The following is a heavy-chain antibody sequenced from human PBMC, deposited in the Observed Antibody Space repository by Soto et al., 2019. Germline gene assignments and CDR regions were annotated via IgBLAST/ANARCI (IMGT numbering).Heavy chain of an antibody. CDR2: IYYSGST. Sequence: SETLSLTCTVSGGSISSYYWSWIRQPPGKGLEWIGYIYYSGSTNYNPSLKSRVTISVDTSKNQFSLKLSSVTAADTAVYYCARAGGGGQQLFDFDYWGQGTLVTVSS. CDR1: GGSISSYY. CDR3: ARAGGGGQQLFDFDY. V-gene: IGHV4-59*01. J-gene: IGHJ4*02. D-gene: IGHD6-13*01.